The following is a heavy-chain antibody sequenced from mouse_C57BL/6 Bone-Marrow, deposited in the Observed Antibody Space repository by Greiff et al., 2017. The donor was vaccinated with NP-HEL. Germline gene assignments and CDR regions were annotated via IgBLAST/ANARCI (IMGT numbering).Heavy chain of an antibody. CDR1: GFTFSSYA. V-gene: IGHV5-4*01. CDR2: ISDGGSYT. J-gene: IGHJ4*01. Sequence: EVKVVESGGGLVKPGGSLKLSCAASGFTFSSYAMSWVRQTPEKRLEWVATISDGGSYTYYPDNVKGRFTISRDNAKNNLYLQMSHLKSEDTAMYYCARDSIYYDYDVNAMDYWGQGTSVTVSS. CDR3: ARDSIYYDYDVNAMDY. D-gene: IGHD2-4*01.